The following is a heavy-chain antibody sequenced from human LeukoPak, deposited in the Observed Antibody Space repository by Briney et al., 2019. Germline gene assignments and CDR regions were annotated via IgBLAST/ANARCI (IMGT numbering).Heavy chain of an antibody. J-gene: IGHJ3*02. CDR2: GYYSGST. Sequence: SETLSLTCTVSGGSISSYYWSWIRQPPGKGLECIGYGYYSGSTNYNPSLKSRVNISVDTSKNQFSLKLSSVTAADTAMYYCARHEGHASSWYRGAFDIWGQGTMVTVSS. V-gene: IGHV4-59*01. CDR3: ARHEGHASSWYRGAFDI. CDR1: GGSISSYY. D-gene: IGHD6-13*01.